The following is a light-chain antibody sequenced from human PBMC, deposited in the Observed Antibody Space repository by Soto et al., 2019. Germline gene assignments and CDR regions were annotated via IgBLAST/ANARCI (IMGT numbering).Light chain of an antibody. V-gene: IGKV1-5*03. Sequence: DIQMPQSPSTLSGSVGDRVTITCRASQTISSWLAWYQQKPGKAPKLLIYKASTLKSGVPSRFSGSGSGTEFTLTISSLQAEDVAVYYCHQYYSTPLTFGGGTKVDIK. CDR3: HQYYSTPLT. J-gene: IGKJ4*01. CDR1: QTISSW. CDR2: KAS.